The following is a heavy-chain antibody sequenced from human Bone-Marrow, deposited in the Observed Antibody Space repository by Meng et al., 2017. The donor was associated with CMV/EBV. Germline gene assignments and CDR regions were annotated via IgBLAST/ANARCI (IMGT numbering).Heavy chain of an antibody. D-gene: IGHD6-13*01. J-gene: IGHJ4*02. CDR1: GGTFSSYT. Sequence: SEMVSCKAAGGTFSSYTISWVLQAPGQGLEWMGRIIPILGIANYAQKFQGRVTITADKSTSTAYMELSSLRSEDTAVYYCARGASGQLGYWGQGTLVTVSS. V-gene: IGHV1-69*02. CDR2: IIPILGIA. CDR3: ARGASGQLGY.